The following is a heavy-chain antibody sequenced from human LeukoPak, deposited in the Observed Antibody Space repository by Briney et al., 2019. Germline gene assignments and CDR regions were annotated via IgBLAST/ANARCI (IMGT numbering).Heavy chain of an antibody. D-gene: IGHD1-26*01. CDR3: ARVAGARFDP. J-gene: IGHJ5*02. Sequence: SETLSLTCTVSGGSISSYFWSWIRQPPGKGLEWIGYIYYSGNTNYNPSLKSRVSISVDTSKNQFSLKLSSVTAADTAVYYCARVAGARFDPWGQGTLVTVSS. CDR1: GGSISSYF. V-gene: IGHV4-59*01. CDR2: IYYSGNT.